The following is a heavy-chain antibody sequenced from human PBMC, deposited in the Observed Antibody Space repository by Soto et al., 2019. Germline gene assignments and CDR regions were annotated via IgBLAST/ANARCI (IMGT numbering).Heavy chain of an antibody. D-gene: IGHD3-10*01. CDR2: VYHNGIM. J-gene: IGHJ4*01. V-gene: IGHV4-38-2*02. CDR3: AALWFGELAFNY. Sequence: PXDTLVLTCSVSGYSISSGDYWGWVRQAPGKGLEWLGSVYHNGIMFHNPSFQSRVTISVDTSKNQFSLNLRSVTAADTAVYYCAALWFGELAFNYWGHGLLVTGLL. CDR1: GYSISSGDY.